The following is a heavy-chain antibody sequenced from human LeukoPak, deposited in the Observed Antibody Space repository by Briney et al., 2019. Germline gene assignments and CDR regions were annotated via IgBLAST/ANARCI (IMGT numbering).Heavy chain of an antibody. CDR1: GFTFSSYA. Sequence: GGSLRLSCAASGFTFSSYAMSWVRQAPGKGLEWVAVIWYDGSNKYYADSVKGRFTISRGNSKNTLYLQMNSLRAEDTAVYYCAKDRGGSYSEGADYWGQGTLVTVSS. J-gene: IGHJ4*02. V-gene: IGHV3-30*02. D-gene: IGHD1-26*01. CDR3: AKDRGGSYSEGADY. CDR2: IWYDGSNK.